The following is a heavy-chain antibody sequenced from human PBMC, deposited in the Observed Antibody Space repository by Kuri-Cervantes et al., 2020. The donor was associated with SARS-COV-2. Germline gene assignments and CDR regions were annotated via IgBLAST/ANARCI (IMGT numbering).Heavy chain of an antibody. D-gene: IGHD3-3*01. V-gene: IGHV4-59*12. CDR3: ARGVPGYYDFWSGYSTRWSDP. Sequence: SETLSLTCTVSGGSISSYYWSWIRQPPGKGLGWIGYIYYSGSTNYNPSLKSRVTISVDTSKNQFSLKLSSVTAADTAVYYCARGVPGYYDFWSGYSTRWSDPWGQGNLVNVSS. CDR2: IYYSGST. J-gene: IGHJ5*02. CDR1: GGSISSYY.